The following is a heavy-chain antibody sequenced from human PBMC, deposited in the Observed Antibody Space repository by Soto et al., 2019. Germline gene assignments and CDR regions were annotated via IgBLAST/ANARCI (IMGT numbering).Heavy chain of an antibody. V-gene: IGHV3-33*01. CDR2: IWSGGSNK. J-gene: IGHJ5*02. D-gene: IGHD4-4*01. Sequence: GGSLRLSCAASGFTLSNYGMHWVRQAPGKGLEWVAVIWSGGSNKYYADSVKGRFTNSRDNSKNTLYLQMNSLRAEDTAVYYCARALQYQNWLDPWGQGTLVTVSS. CDR3: ARALQYQNWLDP. CDR1: GFTLSNYG.